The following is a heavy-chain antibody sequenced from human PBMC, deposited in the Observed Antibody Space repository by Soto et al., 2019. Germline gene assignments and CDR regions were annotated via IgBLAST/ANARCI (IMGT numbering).Heavy chain of an antibody. D-gene: IGHD3-22*01. V-gene: IGHV4-59*01. J-gene: IGHJ5*02. CDR2: IYYSGST. Sequence: PSETLSLTCTVSGGSLSSYSWSWIRQPPGKGLEWIGYIYYSGSTNYNPSLKSRVTISVDTSKNQFSLKLSSVTAADTAVYYCARSVVVIKGSWFDPWGQGTLVTVSS. CDR3: ARSVVVIKGSWFDP. CDR1: GGSLSSYS.